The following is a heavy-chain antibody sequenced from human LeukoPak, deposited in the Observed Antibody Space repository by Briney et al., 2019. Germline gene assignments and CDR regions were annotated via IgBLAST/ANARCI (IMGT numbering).Heavy chain of an antibody. CDR1: GYTFTSYD. J-gene: IGHJ4*02. D-gene: IGHD1-26*01. CDR2: MNPNSGNT. V-gene: IGHV1-8*01. CDR3: AREVNSGYFDY. Sequence: GASVKVSCKASGYTFTSYDINWVRQATGQGLEWMGWMNPNSGNTGYAQKFQGRVTITADKSTSTAYMELSSLRSEDTAVYYCAREVNSGYFDYWGQGTLVTVSS.